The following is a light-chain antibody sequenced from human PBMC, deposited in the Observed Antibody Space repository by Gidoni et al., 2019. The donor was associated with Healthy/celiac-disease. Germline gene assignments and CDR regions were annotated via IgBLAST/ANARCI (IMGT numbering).Light chain of an antibody. CDR2: SNN. V-gene: IGLV1-44*01. CDR1: SSNIGSNT. Sequence: QSVLTQPPSASGTPGQRVTIPCSGSSSNIGSNTVNWYQQLPGTAPKLLIYSNNQRPSGVPDRFSGSKSGTSASLAISGLQSEDEADYYCAAWDDSLIAVFGGGTKLTVL. CDR3: AAWDDSLIAV. J-gene: IGLJ3*02.